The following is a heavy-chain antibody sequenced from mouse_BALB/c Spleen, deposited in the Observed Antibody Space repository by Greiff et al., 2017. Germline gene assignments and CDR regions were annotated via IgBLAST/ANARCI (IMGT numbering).Heavy chain of an antibody. CDR2: ISSGGST. CDR3: ARDYGSSHMDY. CDR1: GFTFSSYA. D-gene: IGHD1-1*01. J-gene: IGHJ4*01. V-gene: IGHV5-6-5*01. Sequence: EVMLVESGGGLVKPGGSLTLSCAASGFTFSSYAMSWVRQTPEKRLEWVASISSGGSTYYPASVKGRFTISRDNARNILYLQMSSLRSEDTAMYYCARDYGSSHMDYWGQGTSVTVSS.